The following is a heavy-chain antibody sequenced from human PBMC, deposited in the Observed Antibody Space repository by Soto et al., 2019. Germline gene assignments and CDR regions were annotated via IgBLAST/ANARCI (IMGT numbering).Heavy chain of an antibody. V-gene: IGHV4-4*02. D-gene: IGHD2-2*01. CDR1: SGSISSDNW. J-gene: IGHJ6*03. CDR2: IHHSGGT. CDR3: TSVDVPDLRGWATRSSYYSYMAV. Sequence: QVQLQESGPGQVEPSGTLSLTCAVSSGSISSDNWWSWVRQSPEKGLEWIGEIHHSGGTNYNPSLKSRVTMSVDKSKNQYSLKLRFVTAADSAVYYCTSVDVPDLRGWATRSSYYSYMAVWGKGTKVTVSS.